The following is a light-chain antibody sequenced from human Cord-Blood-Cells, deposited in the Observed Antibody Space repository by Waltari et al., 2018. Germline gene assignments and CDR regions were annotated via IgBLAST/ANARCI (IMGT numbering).Light chain of an antibody. Sequence: QSALTQPASVSGSPAQSITISCTGPSSDVRGYNSASRYQQHPGKAPKLMIYDVSNRPSGVSNRFSGSKSGNTASLTISGLQAEYEADYYCSSYTSSSTLGVFGTGTKVTVL. CDR3: SSYTSSSTLGV. J-gene: IGLJ1*01. CDR2: DVS. V-gene: IGLV2-14*01. CDR1: SSDVRGYNS.